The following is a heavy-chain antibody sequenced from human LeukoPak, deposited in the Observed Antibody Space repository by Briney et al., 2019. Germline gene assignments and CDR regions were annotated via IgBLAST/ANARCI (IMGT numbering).Heavy chain of an antibody. J-gene: IGHJ4*02. CDR2: IYYSGST. CDR1: GGSINNPNYY. Sequence: SETLSLTCTVSGGSINNPNYYWSWIRQPPGKGLEWIGSIYYSGSTYYNPSLKSRVTISVDTSKNQFSLKLSSVTAADTAVYYCARRGGSGWDTFDYWGQGTLVTVSS. V-gene: IGHV4-39*01. D-gene: IGHD6-19*01. CDR3: ARRGGSGWDTFDY.